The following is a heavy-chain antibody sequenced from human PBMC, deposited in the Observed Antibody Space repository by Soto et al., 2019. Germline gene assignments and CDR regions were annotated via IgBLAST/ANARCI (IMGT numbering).Heavy chain of an antibody. V-gene: IGHV4-59*08. CDR2: IYYSGST. CDR1: GGSISSYY. J-gene: IGHJ4*02. Sequence: PSETLSLTCTVSGGSISSYYWSWIRQPPGKGLEWIGYIYYSGSTNYNPSLKSRVTISVDTSKNQFSLKLSSVTAADAAVYYCASVKEDIIGYWGQGTLVTVSS. CDR3: ASVKEDIIGY. D-gene: IGHD2-15*01.